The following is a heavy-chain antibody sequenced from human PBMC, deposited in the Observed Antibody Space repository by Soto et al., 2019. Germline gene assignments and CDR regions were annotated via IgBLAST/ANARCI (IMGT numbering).Heavy chain of an antibody. CDR3: ATSFITTIGTTA. J-gene: IGHJ1*01. Sequence: EVQLVESGGGLVQPGGSLRLSCEASGFTFSNFGINWVRQAPGKGLEWVSHISSRSTTIYYAESVKGRFTISRDNAKNSLYLHMSSLRGEDTAVYYCATSFITTIGTTAWGQGTLVTVSS. CDR1: GFTFSNFG. CDR2: ISSRSTTI. V-gene: IGHV3-48*01. D-gene: IGHD1-1*01.